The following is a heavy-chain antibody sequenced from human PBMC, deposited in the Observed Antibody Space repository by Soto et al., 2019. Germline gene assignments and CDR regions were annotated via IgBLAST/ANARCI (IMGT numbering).Heavy chain of an antibody. CDR2: ISGSGGST. D-gene: IGHD3-3*01. V-gene: IGHV3-23*01. CDR3: AKYDFWSGNTLAPFDY. CDR1: GFTFSSYA. Sequence: GGSLRLSCAASGFTFSSYAMSWVRQAPGKGLEWVSAISGSGGSTYYADSVKGRFTISRDNSKNTLYLQMNSLRAEDTAAYYCAKYDFWSGNTLAPFDYWGQGTLVTVPQ. J-gene: IGHJ4*02.